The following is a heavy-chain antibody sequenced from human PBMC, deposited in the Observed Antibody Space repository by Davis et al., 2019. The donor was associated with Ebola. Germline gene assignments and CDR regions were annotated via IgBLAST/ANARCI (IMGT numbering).Heavy chain of an antibody. J-gene: IGHJ4*02. CDR3: ARWGRGGLEAGHFDY. CDR1: GYTFTGYY. CDR2: INPNSGGT. D-gene: IGHD1-1*01. V-gene: IGHV1-2*04. Sequence: ASVKVSCKASGYTFTGYYMHWVRQAPGQGLEWMGWINPNSGGTNYAQKFQGWVTMTRDTSISTAYMELSRLRSDDTAVDYCARWGRGGLEAGHFDYWGQGTLVTVSS.